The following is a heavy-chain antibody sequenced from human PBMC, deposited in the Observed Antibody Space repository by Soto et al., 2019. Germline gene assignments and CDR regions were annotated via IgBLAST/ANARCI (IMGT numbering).Heavy chain of an antibody. CDR1: GFSFSTYA. CDR2: ISGSGGFS. J-gene: IGHJ6*02. D-gene: IGHD1-26*01. Sequence: EVQLLESGGGLVQPGGSLRLSCAASGFSFSTYAMNWVRQAPGKGLEWVSVISGSGGFSSYADSVKGRFTISRDNSKNTLYLQMNSLRAEDTAVYYCAKERGVGDVYYYYGMDVWGQGTTVTVSS. CDR3: AKERGVGDVYYYYGMDV. V-gene: IGHV3-23*01.